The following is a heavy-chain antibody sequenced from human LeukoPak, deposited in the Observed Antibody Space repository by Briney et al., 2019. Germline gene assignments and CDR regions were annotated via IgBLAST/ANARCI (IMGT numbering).Heavy chain of an antibody. CDR3: ARVGVDDSGNIIKYFFDY. CDR2: IYYSGTA. V-gene: IGHV4-59*01. J-gene: IGHJ4*02. CDR1: GGPISNYQ. Sequence: KTSETLSLTCTLSGGPISNYQWSWIRQPPGKGLEWIGNIYYSGTANYNPSLKSRVIISVDTSKNQFSLKLSPVTAADTAVYYCARVGVDDSGNIIKYFFDYWGQGTLVTVSS. D-gene: IGHD4-23*01.